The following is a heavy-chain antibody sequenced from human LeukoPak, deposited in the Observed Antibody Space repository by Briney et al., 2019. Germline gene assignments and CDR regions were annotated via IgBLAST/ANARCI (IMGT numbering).Heavy chain of an antibody. CDR1: GFTFSSYG. CDR2: IWYGGSNK. CDR3: ARDPSSGWYYFDY. D-gene: IGHD6-19*01. J-gene: IGHJ4*02. Sequence: GGSLRLSCAASGFTFSSYGMHWVRQAPGKGLEWVAVIWYGGSNKYYADSVKGRFTISRDNSKNTLYLQMNSLRAEDTAVHYCARDPSSGWYYFDYWGQGTLVTVSS. V-gene: IGHV3-33*08.